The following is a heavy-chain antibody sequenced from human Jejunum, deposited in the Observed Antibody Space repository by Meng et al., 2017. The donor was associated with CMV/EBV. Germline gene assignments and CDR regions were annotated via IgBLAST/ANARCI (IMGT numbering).Heavy chain of an antibody. Sequence: EVQLVESGGGLVQPGGSLRLSCAASGLTLSKYWMRWVRQPPGKGLEWVSFINLDGSTTNYADSVKGRFTISRDNAKNTLYLQMTSLRAEDTAVYYCARDGDGTVDNDHWGQGTLVTVSS. V-gene: IGHV3-74*01. CDR3: ARDGDGTVDNDH. D-gene: IGHD5-24*01. J-gene: IGHJ4*02. CDR1: GLTLSKYW. CDR2: INLDGSTT.